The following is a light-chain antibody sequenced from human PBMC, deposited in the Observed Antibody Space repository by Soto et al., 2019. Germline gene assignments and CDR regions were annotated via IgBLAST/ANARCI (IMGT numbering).Light chain of an antibody. V-gene: IGLV2-8*01. Sequence: QSVLTQPPSASASPGQSVTISCTGTSSDVGGYNYVSWYQQHPGKAPKLMIYEVSKRPSGVPDRFSGSKSGNTASLTVSGLQAEDEADYYCSSYAGSNNFVFGTGTQLTVL. CDR1: SSDVGGYNY. CDR3: SSYAGSNNFV. J-gene: IGLJ7*01. CDR2: EVS.